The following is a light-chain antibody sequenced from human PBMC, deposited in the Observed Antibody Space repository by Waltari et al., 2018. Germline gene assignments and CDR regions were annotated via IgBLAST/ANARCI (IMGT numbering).Light chain of an antibody. V-gene: IGKV3-15*01. CDR2: GAS. CDR3: QQYNTWPPLT. Sequence: EIVMTQSPATLSLSPGESATLPCKASQNVYTNLAWYQQKPGQAPRLLISGASARATGVPSRFRGSGSGTEFTLTINSLQSDDFAVYYCQQYNTWPPLTFGGGTRVDIK. CDR1: QNVYTN. J-gene: IGKJ4*01.